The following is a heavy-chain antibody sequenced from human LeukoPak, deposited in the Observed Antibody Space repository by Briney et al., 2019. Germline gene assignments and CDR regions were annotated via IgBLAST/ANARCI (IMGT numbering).Heavy chain of an antibody. D-gene: IGHD6-13*01. J-gene: IGHJ4*02. CDR2: IYYSGGT. CDR1: GGSISSSSYY. CDR3: ARAYSSSWYYFDD. V-gene: IGHV4-39*01. Sequence: SETLSLTCTVSGGSISSSSYYWGWIRQPPGKGLEWIGSIYYSGGTYYNPSLKSRVTISVDTSKNQFSLKLSSVTAADTAVYYCARAYSSSWYYFDDWGEGTLVTVSS.